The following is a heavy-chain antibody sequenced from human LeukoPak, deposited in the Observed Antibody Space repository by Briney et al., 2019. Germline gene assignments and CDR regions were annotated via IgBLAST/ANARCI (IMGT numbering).Heavy chain of an antibody. V-gene: IGHV3-30*04. CDR2: ISYDGSNK. D-gene: IGHD4-17*01. CDR1: GFTFSSYA. Sequence: GGSLRLSCAASGFTFSSYAMHWVRQAPGKGLEWVAVISYDGSNKYYADSVKGRFTISRDNSKNTLYLQMKSLRAEDTAVYYCAARRLTVTTEIDYWGQGTLVTVSS. J-gene: IGHJ4*02. CDR3: AARRLTVTTEIDY.